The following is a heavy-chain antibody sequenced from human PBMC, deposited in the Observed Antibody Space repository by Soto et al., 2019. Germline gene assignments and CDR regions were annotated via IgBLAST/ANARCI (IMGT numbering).Heavy chain of an antibody. V-gene: IGHV5-10-1*01. CDR3: ARLYCSSSAACDSWFDP. J-gene: IGHJ5*02. Sequence: LGESLKISCTGFGYSFTTFWISWVRQMPGKGLEWMGTIDPRDSYTNYSPSFQGHVTISADKSISTAYLQWGSLQASDTAMYFCARLYCSSSAACDSWFDPWGQGTLVTV. CDR1: GYSFTTFW. D-gene: IGHD2-2*01. CDR2: IDPRDSYT.